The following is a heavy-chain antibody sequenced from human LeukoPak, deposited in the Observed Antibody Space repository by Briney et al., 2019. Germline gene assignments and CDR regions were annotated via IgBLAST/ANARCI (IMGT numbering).Heavy chain of an antibody. CDR1: GYSFTSYW. CDR3: ARKGRYCSSTNCPFDY. D-gene: IGHD2-2*01. V-gene: IGHV5-51*01. Sequence: GESLKISCKGSGYSFTSYWIGWVRQMPGKGLEWMGIIYPGDSDTRYSPSFQGQVTISAGKSISTAYLQWSSLKASDTAMYYCARKGRYCSSTNCPFDYWGQGTLVTVSS. J-gene: IGHJ4*02. CDR2: IYPGDSDT.